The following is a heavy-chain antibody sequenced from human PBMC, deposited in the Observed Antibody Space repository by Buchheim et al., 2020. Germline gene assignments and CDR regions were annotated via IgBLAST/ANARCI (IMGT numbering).Heavy chain of an antibody. CDR2: ISGSGGGT. Sequence: EVPLLESGGGLVQPGGSLRLSCAASEFTLSNYAMTWVRQAPGKGLEWVSTISGSGGGTYYAASVKGRFTISRAISKNTLYLQMNSLRAEDTAVYYCAKQGRVPDYSDTSGPIDYWGQGTL. V-gene: IGHV3-23*01. CDR1: EFTLSNYA. D-gene: IGHD3-22*01. CDR3: AKQGRVPDYSDTSGPIDY. J-gene: IGHJ4*02.